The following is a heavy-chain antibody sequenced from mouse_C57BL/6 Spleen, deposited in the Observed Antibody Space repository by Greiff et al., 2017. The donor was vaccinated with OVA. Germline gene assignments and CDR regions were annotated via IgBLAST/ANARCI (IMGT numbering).Heavy chain of an antibody. CDR2: IDPSDSET. Sequence: QVQLQQPGAELVRPGSSVKLSCKASGYTFTSYWMHWVKQRPIQGLEWIGNIDPSDSETHYNQKFKDKATLTVDKSSSTAYMQLSSLTSEDSAVYYCARSGDGWYFDVWGTGTTVTVSS. V-gene: IGHV1-52*01. J-gene: IGHJ1*03. CDR3: ARSGDGWYFDV. CDR1: GYTFTSYW. D-gene: IGHD3-3*01.